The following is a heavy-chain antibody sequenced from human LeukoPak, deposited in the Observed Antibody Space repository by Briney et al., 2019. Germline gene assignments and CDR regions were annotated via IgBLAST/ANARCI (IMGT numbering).Heavy chain of an antibody. J-gene: IGHJ4*02. CDR1: GFTVSSNY. CDR3: ARENKLTGIFDY. CDR2: IYSGGST. Sequence: PGGPLRLSCAASGFTVSSNYMSWVRQAPGKGLEWVSVIYSGGSTYYADSVKGRFTISRDNSKNTLYLQMNSLRAEDTAVYYCARENKLTGIFDYWGQGTLVTVSS. D-gene: IGHD7-27*01. V-gene: IGHV3-53*05.